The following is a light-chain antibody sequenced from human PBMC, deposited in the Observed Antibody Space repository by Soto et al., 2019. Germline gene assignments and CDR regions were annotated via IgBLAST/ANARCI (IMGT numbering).Light chain of an antibody. CDR1: SSDIGSYNY. CDR3: SSYSSINTPDV. CDR2: DVS. V-gene: IGLV2-14*01. Sequence: QSALTQPASVSGSPGQSITISCTGTSSDIGSYNYISWYQQHPGKAPKLMLYDVSNRPSGVSNRFSGSKSGNTASLTISGLQAEDEADYYCSSYSSINTPDVFGGGTKLTVL. J-gene: IGLJ2*01.